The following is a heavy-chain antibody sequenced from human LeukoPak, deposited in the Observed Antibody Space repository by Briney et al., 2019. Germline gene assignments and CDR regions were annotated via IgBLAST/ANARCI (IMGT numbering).Heavy chain of an antibody. CDR3: SGYYYDSSGYYFDY. J-gene: IGHJ4*02. Sequence: GGSLRLSCAASGFTFSSYGMHWVRQAPGKGLEWVAVISYDGNNKYYADSVKGRFTISRDNSKNTLYLQMNSLRAEDTAVYYCSGYYYDSSGYYFDYWGQGTLVTVSS. D-gene: IGHD3-22*01. CDR1: GFTFSSYG. CDR2: ISYDGNNK. V-gene: IGHV3-30*03.